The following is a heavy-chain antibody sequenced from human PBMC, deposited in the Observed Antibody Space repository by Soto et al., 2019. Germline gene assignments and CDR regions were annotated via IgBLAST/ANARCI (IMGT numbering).Heavy chain of an antibody. D-gene: IGHD3-10*01. CDR3: TTLLMVRRGGI. V-gene: IGHV3-15*07. J-gene: IGHJ3*02. CDR1: SVSNAW. Sequence: SVSNAWMNWVRPAPGKGLEWVGRIKSKTDGGTTDYAAPVKGRFTISRDDSKNTLYLQMNSLKTEDTAVYYCTTLLMVRRGGIWGQGTMVTVSS. CDR2: IKSKTDGGTT.